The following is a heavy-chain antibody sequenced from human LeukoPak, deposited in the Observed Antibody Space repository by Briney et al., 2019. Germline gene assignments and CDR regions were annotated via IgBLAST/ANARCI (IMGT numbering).Heavy chain of an antibody. J-gene: IGHJ4*02. CDR3: ARVAVTDTIDY. CDR2: INHSGST. CDR1: GGSFSGYY. Sequence: PSETLSLTCAVYGGSFSGYYWSWIRQPPGKGLEWIGEINHSGSTNYNPSLKSRVTISVDTSKNQFSPKLSSVTAADTAVYYCARVAVTDTIDYWGQGTLVTVSS. D-gene: IGHD4-23*01. V-gene: IGHV4-34*01.